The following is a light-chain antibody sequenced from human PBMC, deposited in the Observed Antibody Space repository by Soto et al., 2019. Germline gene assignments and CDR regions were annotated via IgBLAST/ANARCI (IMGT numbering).Light chain of an antibody. CDR2: ENN. V-gene: IGLV1-51*02. CDR1: SSNIGNNY. Sequence: QSVLTQPPSVSAAPGQKVTISCSGSSSNIGNNYVSWYQQLPATAPKLLIYENNKRPSGIPDRFSGSKSGTSATLGITGLQTGDEADYYCGTWDSSLNARVFGGGTKLTVL. J-gene: IGLJ2*01. CDR3: GTWDSSLNARV.